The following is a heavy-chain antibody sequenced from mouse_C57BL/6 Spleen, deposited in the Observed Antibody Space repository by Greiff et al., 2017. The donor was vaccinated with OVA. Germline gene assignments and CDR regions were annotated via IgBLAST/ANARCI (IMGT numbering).Heavy chain of an antibody. Sequence: VQLQQSGAELVRPGASVTLSCKASGYTFTDYEMHWVKQTPVHGLEWIGAIDPETGGTAYNQKFKGKAILTADKSSSTAYMELRSLTSEDSAVNYCTRWGLQYYYFDYWGQGTTLTVSS. CDR3: TRWGLQYYYFDY. V-gene: IGHV1-15*01. D-gene: IGHD2-13*01. CDR1: GYTFTDYE. J-gene: IGHJ2*01. CDR2: IDPETGGT.